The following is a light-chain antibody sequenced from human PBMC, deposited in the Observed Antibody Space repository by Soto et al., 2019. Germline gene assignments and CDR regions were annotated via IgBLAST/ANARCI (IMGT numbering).Light chain of an antibody. CDR3: QHWTDYSWT. V-gene: IGKV1-5*03. J-gene: IGKJ1*01. CDR2: KTS. Sequence: DLHMTQSPSTLSASVGDRVTITCRASQSLTTWLAWYQQKPGKAPNLLIYKTSSLESGVPSRFSGSGSGTEFTLTISSLQPDDFATYYCQHWTDYSWTFGQGTKVEVK. CDR1: QSLTTW.